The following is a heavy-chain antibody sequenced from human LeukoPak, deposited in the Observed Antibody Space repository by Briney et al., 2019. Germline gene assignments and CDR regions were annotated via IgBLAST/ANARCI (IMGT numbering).Heavy chain of an antibody. V-gene: IGHV3-33*01. Sequence: PGGSPRLSCAASGFTFSSYGMHWVRQAPGKGLEWVAVIWYDGSNKYYADSVKGRFTISRDNSKNTLYLQMNSLRAEDTAVYYCAREQSYCGGDCYSIGFDYWGQGTLVTVSS. D-gene: IGHD2-21*02. CDR1: GFTFSSYG. CDR3: AREQSYCGGDCYSIGFDY. CDR2: IWYDGSNK. J-gene: IGHJ4*02.